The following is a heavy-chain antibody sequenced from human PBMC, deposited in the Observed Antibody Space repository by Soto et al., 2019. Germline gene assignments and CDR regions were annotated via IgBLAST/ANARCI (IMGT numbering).Heavy chain of an antibody. CDR3: ALSHTVTTDY. J-gene: IGHJ4*02. CDR1: GFTFSSYA. D-gene: IGHD4-17*01. CDR2: ISGSGGST. Sequence: GGSLRLSCAASGFTFSSYAMSWVRQAPGKGLEWVSAISGSGGSTSYADSVKGRFTISRDNAKNTLYLQMNSLRAEDTAVYYCALSHTVTTDYWGQGTLVTVSS. V-gene: IGHV3-23*01.